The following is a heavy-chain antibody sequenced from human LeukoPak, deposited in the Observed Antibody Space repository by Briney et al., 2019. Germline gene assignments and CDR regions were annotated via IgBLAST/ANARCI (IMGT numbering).Heavy chain of an antibody. Sequence: GASVKVSCKASGYTFTSYAMNWVRQAPGQGLEWMGWINTNTGNPTYAQGFTGRFVFSLDTSVSTAYLQISSLKAEDTAVYYCARDGVNCGGDCYLRRGWFDPWGQGTLVTVSS. CDR3: ARDGVNCGGDCYLRRGWFDP. J-gene: IGHJ5*02. D-gene: IGHD2-21*02. CDR2: INTNTGNP. CDR1: GYTFTSYA. V-gene: IGHV7-4-1*02.